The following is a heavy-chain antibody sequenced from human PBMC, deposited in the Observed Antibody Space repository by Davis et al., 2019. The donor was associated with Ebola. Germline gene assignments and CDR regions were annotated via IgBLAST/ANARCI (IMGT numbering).Heavy chain of an antibody. CDR1: GYSFSKYW. J-gene: IGHJ4*02. CDR2: IYPADSDT. V-gene: IGHV5-51*01. D-gene: IGHD4-17*01. Sequence: GESLKISCEGSGYSFSKYWIGWVRQMPGKGLEWMGIIYPADSDTRYSPSFQGQVTISADKSISTAYLEWSSLKASDTAMYYCARTHGEGGLFDYWGQGTLVTVSS. CDR3: ARTHGEGGLFDY.